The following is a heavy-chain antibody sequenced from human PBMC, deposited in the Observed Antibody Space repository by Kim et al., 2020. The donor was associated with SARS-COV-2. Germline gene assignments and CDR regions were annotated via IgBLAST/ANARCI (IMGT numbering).Heavy chain of an antibody. J-gene: IGHJ3*02. CDR1: GYTFTSYG. Sequence: ASVKVSCKASGYTFTSYGISWVRQAPGQGLEWMGWISAYNGNTNYAQKLQGRVTMNTDTSTSTAYMELRSLRSDDTAVYYCARDRYYDFWSGYHDAFDIWGQGTMVTVSS. CDR3: ARDRYYDFWSGYHDAFDI. V-gene: IGHV1-18*01. CDR2: ISAYNGNT. D-gene: IGHD3-3*01.